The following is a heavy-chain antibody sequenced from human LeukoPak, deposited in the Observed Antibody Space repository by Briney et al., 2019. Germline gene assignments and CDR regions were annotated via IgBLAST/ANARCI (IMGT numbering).Heavy chain of an antibody. CDR2: MNPNSGNT. D-gene: IGHD5-18*01. V-gene: IGHV1-8*01. CDR3: ARARGYSYGYSDY. CDR1: GYIFTNYD. J-gene: IGHJ4*02. Sequence: ASVNVSCKASGYIFTNYDINWVRQATGQGLEWMGWMNPNSGNTGFAQKFQGRVTMTRNTSKSTAYMELSSLTSEDTAVYYCARARGYSYGYSDYWGQGTLVTVSS.